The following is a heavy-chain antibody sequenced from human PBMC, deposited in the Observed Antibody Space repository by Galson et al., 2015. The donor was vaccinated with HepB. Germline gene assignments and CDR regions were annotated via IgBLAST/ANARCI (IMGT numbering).Heavy chain of an antibody. CDR2: ISYDGSNK. V-gene: IGHV3-30*18. CDR1: GFTFSSYG. Sequence: SLRLSCAASGFTFSSYGMHWVRQAPGKGLEWVAVISYDGSNKYYADSVKGRFTISRDNSKNTLYLQMNSLRAEDTAVYYCAKDELPDYSNGNGMDVWGQGTTVTVSS. CDR3: AKDELPDYSNGNGMDV. D-gene: IGHD4-11*01. J-gene: IGHJ6*02.